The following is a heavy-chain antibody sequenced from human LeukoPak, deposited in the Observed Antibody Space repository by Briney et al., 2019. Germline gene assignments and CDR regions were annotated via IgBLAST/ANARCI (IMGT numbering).Heavy chain of an antibody. CDR1: GGTFSSYA. Sequence: ASVKVSCKASGGTFSSYAISWVRQAPGQGLEWMGRIIPIFGTANYAQKFQGRVRITTDESTSTAYMELSSLRSEDTAGYYCATTSGYDSHFQHWGQGTLVTVSS. CDR3: ATTSGYDSHFQH. V-gene: IGHV1-69*05. J-gene: IGHJ1*01. CDR2: IIPIFGTA. D-gene: IGHD5-12*01.